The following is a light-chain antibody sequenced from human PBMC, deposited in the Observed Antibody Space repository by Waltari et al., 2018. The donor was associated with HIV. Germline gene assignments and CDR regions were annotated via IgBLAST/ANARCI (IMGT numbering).Light chain of an antibody. CDR2: DDD. Sequence: QSVLTQPPSVSGAPGQRVTISCTRSTSNIPGPPVPSFRQLPGAAPKPLIYDDDVRPSGVSDRCSGSKSDTSASLAIAGLQAEDEADYYCQSYDDTVSLEVFGGGTRLTVL. CDR1: TSNIPGPP. CDR3: QSYDDTVSLEV. J-gene: IGLJ2*01. V-gene: IGLV1-40*01.